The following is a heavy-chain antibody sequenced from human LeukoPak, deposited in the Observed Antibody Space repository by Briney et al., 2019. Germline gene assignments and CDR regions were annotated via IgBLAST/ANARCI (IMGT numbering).Heavy chain of an antibody. CDR1: GDSVSSKSTA. V-gene: IGHV6-1*01. CDR3: ARRLTQYDCFDP. CDR2: TYYRSTWYN. Sequence: SQTLSLTCAISGDSVSSKSTAWNWIRQSPSRGLEWLGRTYYRSTWYNDYAVSVRGRITVNPDTSKNQFSLHLNSVTPEDTAVYYCARRLTQYDCFDPWGQGILVTVSS. J-gene: IGHJ5*02. D-gene: IGHD2-2*01.